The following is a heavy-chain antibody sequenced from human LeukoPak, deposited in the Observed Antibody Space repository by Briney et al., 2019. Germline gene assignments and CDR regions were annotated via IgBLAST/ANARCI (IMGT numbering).Heavy chain of an antibody. CDR3: ARGSSGYPRAPFFDY. Sequence: ASVKVSCKASGYTFTSYGISWVRQAPGQGLEWMGWISAYNGNTNYAQKLQGRVPMTTDTSTSTAYMELRSLRSDDTAVYYCARGSSGYPRAPFFDYWGQGTLVTVSS. CDR2: ISAYNGNT. V-gene: IGHV1-18*01. CDR1: GYTFTSYG. D-gene: IGHD3-22*01. J-gene: IGHJ4*02.